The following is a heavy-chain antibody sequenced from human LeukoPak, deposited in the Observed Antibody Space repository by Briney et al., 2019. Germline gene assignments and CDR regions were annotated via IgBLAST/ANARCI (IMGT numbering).Heavy chain of an antibody. CDR2: IKSEIDGGAT. D-gene: IGHD5-12*01. J-gene: IGHJ3*02. CDR3: TTGGSVIVAGTRAFDI. CDR1: GFTFSDTW. V-gene: IGHV3-15*07. Sequence: PGGSLRLSCAASGFTFSDTWMNWVRQAPGKGLEWVGRIKSEIDGGATDYAAPVQGRFTISRDDSQATLYLQMNSLKTEDTAVYYCTTGGSVIVAGTRAFDIWGQGTMVTVSS.